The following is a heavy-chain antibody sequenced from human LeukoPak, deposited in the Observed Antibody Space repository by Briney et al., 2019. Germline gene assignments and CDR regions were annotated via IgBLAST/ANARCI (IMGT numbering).Heavy chain of an antibody. V-gene: IGHV3-48*03. CDR2: ISESGSTK. J-gene: IGHJ3*02. D-gene: IGHD6-13*01. CDR3: TREAGSNWLDAFDI. CDR1: GFMFSSNE. Sequence: PGGSLRLSCEASGFMFSSNEMNWVRQAPGKGLEWVSYISESGSTKYYADSMEGRFTISRDNAKNSLFLQMNSLRAEDTAVYYCTREAGSNWLDAFDIWGQGTMVTVSS.